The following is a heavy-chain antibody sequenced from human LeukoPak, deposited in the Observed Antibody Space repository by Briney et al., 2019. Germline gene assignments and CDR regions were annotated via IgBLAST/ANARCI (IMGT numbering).Heavy chain of an antibody. J-gene: IGHJ4*02. D-gene: IGHD3-22*01. CDR2: ISYDGSNK. CDR3: AKGYGFDSSGSEHYFEN. Sequence: GGSLRLSCAASGFTFSNYGIHWVRQAPGKGLEWVAVISYDGSNKYYAESVKGRFTISRDNSKNTLYLQMNSLRAEDTALYYCAKGYGFDSSGSEHYFENWGQGILVTVSS. V-gene: IGHV3-30*18. CDR1: GFTFSNYG.